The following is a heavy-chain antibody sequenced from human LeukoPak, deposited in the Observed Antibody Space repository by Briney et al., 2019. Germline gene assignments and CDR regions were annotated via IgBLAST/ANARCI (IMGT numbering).Heavy chain of an antibody. CDR3: ARGGGYSYGSSGLFDY. D-gene: IGHD5-18*01. V-gene: IGHV3-30*04. J-gene: IGHJ4*02. Sequence: PGRSLRLSCAASGFTFSSYAMHWVRQAPGKGLEWVAVISHDGSNKYYADSVKGRFTISRDNSKNTLYLQMNSLRAEDTAVYYCARGGGYSYGSSGLFDYWGQGTLVTVSS. CDR1: GFTFSSYA. CDR2: ISHDGSNK.